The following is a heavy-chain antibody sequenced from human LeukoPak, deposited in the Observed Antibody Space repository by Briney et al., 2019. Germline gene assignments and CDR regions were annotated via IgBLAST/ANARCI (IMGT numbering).Heavy chain of an antibody. V-gene: IGHV3-23*01. J-gene: IGHJ4*02. Sequence: GGSLRLSCAASGFTFSSYAMSWVRQAPGKGLEWVSAISGSGGSTYCADSVKGRFTISRDNSKNTLYLQMNSLRAEDTAVYYCAKDYGDYDCYFDYWGQGTLVTVSS. CDR1: GFTFSSYA. CDR3: AKDYGDYDCYFDY. D-gene: IGHD4-17*01. CDR2: ISGSGGST.